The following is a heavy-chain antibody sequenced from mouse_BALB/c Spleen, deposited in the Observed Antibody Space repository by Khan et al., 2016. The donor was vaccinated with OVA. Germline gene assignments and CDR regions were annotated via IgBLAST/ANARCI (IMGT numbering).Heavy chain of an antibody. V-gene: IGHV1-7*01. CDR3: KRDRIDY. CDR2: INPTSGYT. Sequence: QVQLQQSGADLAKPGASVKLSCKASGYTFTTYWMHWVNQRPGQGLEWIGYINPTSGYTYYNENFKDRATFSADKSSSTAYMQLSSLTSEDSAVYYWKRDRIDYWGQGTTLTVSS. CDR1: GYTFTTYW. J-gene: IGHJ2*01.